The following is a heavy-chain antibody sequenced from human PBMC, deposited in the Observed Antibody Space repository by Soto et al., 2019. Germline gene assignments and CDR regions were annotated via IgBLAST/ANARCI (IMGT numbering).Heavy chain of an antibody. CDR3: ARDLGEDLGVTSGRFDP. CDR1: GYSFRSYG. CDR2: ISAYNGNT. J-gene: IGHJ5*02. D-gene: IGHD2-21*02. V-gene: IGHV1-18*01. Sequence: QVQLVQSGAEVKKPGASVKVSCKPSGYSFRSYGITWVRQAPGQGLEWMGWISAYNGNTNYAQNLQGRVTMTTDTFTSTAYMELRRLRFDDTAGYYCARDLGEDLGVTSGRFDPWGQGTLVTVSS.